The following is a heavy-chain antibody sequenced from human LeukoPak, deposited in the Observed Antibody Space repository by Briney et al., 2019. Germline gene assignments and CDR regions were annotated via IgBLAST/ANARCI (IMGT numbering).Heavy chain of an antibody. V-gene: IGHV1-2*02. Sequence: GASVKVSCKASGYTFTSYAIHWVRQAPGQGLEWMGWITPSGGTNYPQKCQGRVAITWDTSITTAYMDLSRLTSDDTAVYYCARDRYGDGFAHLDYWGQGALVTVSS. CDR1: GYTFTSYA. CDR3: ARDRYGDGFAHLDY. D-gene: IGHD5-24*01. J-gene: IGHJ4*02. CDR2: ITPSGGT.